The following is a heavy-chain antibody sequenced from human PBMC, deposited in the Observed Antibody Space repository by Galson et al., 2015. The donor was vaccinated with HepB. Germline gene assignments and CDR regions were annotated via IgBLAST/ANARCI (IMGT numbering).Heavy chain of an antibody. CDR2: ISSSGSTI. V-gene: IGHV3-48*03. Sequence: SLRLSCAASGFTFRSYEMNWVRQAPGKGLEWVSYISSSGSTIYYADSVKSRFTISSDNAKNSLYLQMNSLRAEDTSVYYCASLPRDIVVVPAARVVTANDYWGQGTLVTVSS. CDR1: GFTFRSYE. J-gene: IGHJ4*02. D-gene: IGHD2-2*01. CDR3: ASLPRDIVVVPAARVVTANDY.